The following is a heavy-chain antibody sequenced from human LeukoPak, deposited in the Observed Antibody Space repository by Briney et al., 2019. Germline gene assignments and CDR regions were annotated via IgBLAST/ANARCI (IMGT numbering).Heavy chain of an antibody. V-gene: IGHV1-2*02. CDR2: NNHNSGGT. J-gene: IGHJ4*02. D-gene: IGHD6-6*01. CDR3: ARGFSSSGD. CDR1: GYTFTGYY. Sequence: APVKVSCKASGYTFTGYYMHWVRQPPGQGLEWMGWNNHNSGGTNNAQKFEGRVTMTMDTSISTDDMELSRLRYDGTAVYLFARGFSSSGDWGQGTLVTVSS.